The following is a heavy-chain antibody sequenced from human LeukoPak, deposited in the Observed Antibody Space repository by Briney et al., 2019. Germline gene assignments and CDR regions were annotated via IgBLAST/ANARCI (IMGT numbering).Heavy chain of an antibody. CDR3: ARGPMIRGVLNWFDP. D-gene: IGHD3-10*01. Sequence: GGSLRLSCAASGFTFSSYGMHWVRQAPGKGLEWVAFILYDGSNRYYADSVKGRFTISRDNSKNTLYVQMNSLRGEDTAVYYCARGPMIRGVLNWFDPWGQGTLVTVSS. CDR1: GFTFSSYG. V-gene: IGHV3-30*02. J-gene: IGHJ5*02. CDR2: ILYDGSNR.